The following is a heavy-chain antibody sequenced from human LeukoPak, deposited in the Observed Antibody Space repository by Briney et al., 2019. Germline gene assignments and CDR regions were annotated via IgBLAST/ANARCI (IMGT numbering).Heavy chain of an antibody. CDR3: ARSNHIYSGYDFEKLGFDY. J-gene: IGHJ4*02. Sequence: ASVKVSCKASGYTFTGYYMHWVRQAPGRGLEWMGWINTNTGNPTYAQGFTGRFVFSLDTSVSTAYLQISSLKAEDTAVYYCARSNHIYSGYDFEKLGFDYWGQGTLVTVSS. V-gene: IGHV7-4-1*02. CDR1: GYTFTGYY. CDR2: INTNTGNP. D-gene: IGHD5-12*01.